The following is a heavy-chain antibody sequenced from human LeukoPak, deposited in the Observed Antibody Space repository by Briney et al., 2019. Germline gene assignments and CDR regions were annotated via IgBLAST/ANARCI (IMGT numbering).Heavy chain of an antibody. V-gene: IGHV1-18*01. D-gene: IGHD6-19*01. Sequence: ASVKVSCKSSGYTFTSYGISWVRQPPGQGLEWVGWISAYNGNTNYAQKLQGRVTMTTDTSTSTAYMELRSLRSDDTAVYYCARDLPPDPGYSSVWGQGTLVTVSS. CDR1: GYTFTSYG. J-gene: IGHJ4*02. CDR2: ISAYNGNT. CDR3: ARDLPPDPGYSSV.